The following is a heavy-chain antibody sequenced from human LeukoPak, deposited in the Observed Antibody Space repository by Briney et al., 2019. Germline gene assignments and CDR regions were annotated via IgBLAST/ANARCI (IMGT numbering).Heavy chain of an antibody. J-gene: IGHJ4*02. D-gene: IGHD5-12*01. V-gene: IGHV1-18*01. CDR3: ARGRLGVSGYKDYLDY. CDR2: INTYNGET. Sequence: ASVKVSCSPSGYILTNYGIYWVRQAPGQGLEWMGWINTYNGETDYAQNFQGRVTMTTDTSTSTAYMDPRSLTSDDTAVYYCARGRLGVSGYKDYLDYWGQGTLVTVSS. CDR1: GYILTNYG.